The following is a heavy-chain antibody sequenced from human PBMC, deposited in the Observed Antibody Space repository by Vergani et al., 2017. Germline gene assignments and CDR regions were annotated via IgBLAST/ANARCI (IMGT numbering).Heavy chain of an antibody. J-gene: IGHJ3*01. CDR3: ARVGTDVLLWFGEPXFDY. CDR2: ISAYNGNT. CDR1: GYTFTSYG. V-gene: IGHV1-18*01. Sequence: QVQLVQSGAEVKKPGASVKVSCKASGYTFTSYGISWVRQAPGQGLEWMGWISAYNGNTNYAQKLQGRVTMTTDTSTSTAYMELRSLRSDDTAVYYCARVGTDVLLWFGEPXFDYWGQGTMVTVSS. D-gene: IGHD3-10*01.